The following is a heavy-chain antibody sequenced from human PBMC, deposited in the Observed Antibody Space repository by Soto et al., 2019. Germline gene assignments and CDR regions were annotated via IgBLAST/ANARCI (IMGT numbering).Heavy chain of an antibody. V-gene: IGHV3-48*01. D-gene: IGHD3-10*01. Sequence: GGSLRLSCAPSGFTFSSYTMNWVRQAPGKGLEWVSYITSTGSTIYYADSVKGRFTISRDNAKNSLYLQMNSLRAEDTAVYYCARSPGGYYIDWGQGTMVTVSS. CDR1: GFTFSSYT. CDR3: ARSPGGYYID. CDR2: ITSTGSTI. J-gene: IGHJ3*01.